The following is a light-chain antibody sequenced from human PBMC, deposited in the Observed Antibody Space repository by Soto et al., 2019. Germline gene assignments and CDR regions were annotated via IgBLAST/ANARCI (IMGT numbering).Light chain of an antibody. CDR3: CSYAGSNTYV. J-gene: IGLJ1*01. Sequence: QSALIQPRSVSGSPGQSVTISCTGTSSDVGDYNYVSWYQQHLGKAPKLMIYDVTKRPSGVPDRFSGSKSGNTASLTISGLQAEDEADYYCCSYAGSNTYVFGTGTKLTVL. CDR1: SSDVGDYNY. V-gene: IGLV2-11*01. CDR2: DVT.